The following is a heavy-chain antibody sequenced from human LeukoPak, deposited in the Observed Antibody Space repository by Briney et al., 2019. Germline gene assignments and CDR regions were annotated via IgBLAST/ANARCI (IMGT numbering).Heavy chain of an antibody. CDR3: ARSPPKGTMIVV. Sequence: ASVKVSCKASGYTFTSYYMHWVRHAPGQGLEWMGIINPSGGSTSYAQKFQGRVTMTRDTSTSTVYMELSSLRSEDTAVYYCARSPPKGTMIVVWGQGTLVTVSS. CDR1: GYTFTSYY. V-gene: IGHV1-46*01. J-gene: IGHJ4*02. D-gene: IGHD3-22*01. CDR2: INPSGGST.